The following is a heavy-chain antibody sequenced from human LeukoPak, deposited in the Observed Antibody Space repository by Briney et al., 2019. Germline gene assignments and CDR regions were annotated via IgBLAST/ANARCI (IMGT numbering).Heavy chain of an antibody. D-gene: IGHD3-3*01. J-gene: IGHJ4*02. Sequence: SETLSLTCTVSGGSISSSSYYWGWIRQPPGKGLEWIGSIYYSGSTYYNPSLKSRVTIPVDTSKNQFSLKLSSVTAADTAVYYCARLHSLTIFGVVIIEDFDYWGQGTLVTVSS. CDR1: GGSISSSSYY. CDR3: ARLHSLTIFGVVIIEDFDY. V-gene: IGHV4-39*01. CDR2: IYYSGST.